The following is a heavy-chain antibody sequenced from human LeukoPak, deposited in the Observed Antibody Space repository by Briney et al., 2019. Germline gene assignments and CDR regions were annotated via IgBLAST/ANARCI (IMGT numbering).Heavy chain of an antibody. Sequence: SETLSLTCIVSGGSISSYYWSWIRQPAGKGLGWIGRIYTSGSTNYNPSLKSRVTMSVDTSKNQFSLKLSSVTAADTAVYYCARDDRSATDFWSGYPNDAFDIWGQGTMVTVSS. CDR2: IYTSGST. CDR3: ARDDRSATDFWSGYPNDAFDI. D-gene: IGHD3-3*01. J-gene: IGHJ3*02. CDR1: GGSISSYY. V-gene: IGHV4-4*07.